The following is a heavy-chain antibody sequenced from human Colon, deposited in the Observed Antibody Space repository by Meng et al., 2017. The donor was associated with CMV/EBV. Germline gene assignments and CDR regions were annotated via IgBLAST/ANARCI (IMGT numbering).Heavy chain of an antibody. Sequence: GGSLRLSCAASGFIFGDYAMTWVRQAPGKGLEWVASIIGSGFYTYYADSVKGRFTISRDNSGNMIDLQMSNLTAEDTALYYCARGTQYSDFWSGFPYWGHGTLVTVSS. J-gene: IGHJ4*01. D-gene: IGHD3-3*01. CDR3: ARGTQYSDFWSGFPY. V-gene: IGHV3-23*01. CDR2: IIGSGFYT. CDR1: GFIFGDYA.